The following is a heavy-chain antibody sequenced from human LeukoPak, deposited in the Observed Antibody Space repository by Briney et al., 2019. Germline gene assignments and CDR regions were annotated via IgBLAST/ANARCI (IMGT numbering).Heavy chain of an antibody. CDR2: IYHSGST. CDR1: GGSISSGGYS. D-gene: IGHD4-17*01. J-gene: IGHJ4*02. V-gene: IGHV4-30-2*01. CDR3: ASLSSPDDYGDYGVDY. Sequence: SETLSLTCAVSGGSISSGGYSWSWIRQPPGKGLEWIGYIYHSGSTYYNPSLKSRVTISVDRSKNQFSLKLSSVTAADAAVYYCASLSSPDDYGDYGVDYWGQGTLVTVSS.